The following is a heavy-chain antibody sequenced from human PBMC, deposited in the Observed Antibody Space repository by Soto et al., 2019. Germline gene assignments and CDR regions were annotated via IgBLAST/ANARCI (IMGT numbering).Heavy chain of an antibody. CDR2: IYYSGST. Sequence: SETLSLTCTVSGGSISSGGYYWSWIRQHPGKGLEWIGYIYYSGSTYYNPSLKSRVTISVDTSKNQFSLKLSSVTAADTAVYYCARVMKAWFDPWGQGTLVTVSS. J-gene: IGHJ5*02. V-gene: IGHV4-31*03. D-gene: IGHD3-16*01. CDR3: ARVMKAWFDP. CDR1: GGSISSGGYY.